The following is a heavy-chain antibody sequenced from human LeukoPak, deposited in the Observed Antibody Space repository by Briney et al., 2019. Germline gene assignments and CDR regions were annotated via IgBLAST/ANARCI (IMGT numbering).Heavy chain of an antibody. V-gene: IGHV3-9*01. CDR1: GFTFDDYA. J-gene: IGHJ4*02. CDR2: ISWNSGSI. D-gene: IGHD3-22*01. CDR3: VRVVVIPYYFDY. Sequence: GRSLRLSCAASGFTFDDYAMHWVRQAPGKGLEWVSGISWNSGSIGYADSVKGRFTISRDNAKNSLYLQMNSLRAEDTALYYCVRVVVIPYYFDYWGQGTLVTVSS.